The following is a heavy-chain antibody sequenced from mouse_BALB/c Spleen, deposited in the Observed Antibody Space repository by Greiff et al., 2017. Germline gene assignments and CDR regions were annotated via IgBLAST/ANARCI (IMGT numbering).Heavy chain of an antibody. CDR3: ARRGLVVAYDYAMDY. Sequence: EVKLMESGGGLVQPGGSRKLSCAASGFTFSSFGMHWVRQAPEKGLEWVAYISSGSSTIYYADTVKGRFTISRDNPKNTLFLQMTSLRSEDTAMYYCARRGLVVAYDYAMDYWGQGTSVTVSS. V-gene: IGHV5-17*02. CDR1: GFTFSSFG. CDR2: ISSGSSTI. J-gene: IGHJ4*01. D-gene: IGHD1-1*01.